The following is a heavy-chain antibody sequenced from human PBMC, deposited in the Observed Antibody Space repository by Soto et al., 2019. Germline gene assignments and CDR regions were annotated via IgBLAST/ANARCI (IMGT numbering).Heavy chain of an antibody. J-gene: IGHJ5*02. V-gene: IGHV4-34*01. CDR1: GGSFSGYY. Sequence: PSETLSLTCAVYGGSFSGYYWSWIRQPPGKGLEWIGEINHSGSTNYNPSLKSRVTISVDTSKNQFSLKLSSVTAADTAVYYCARGWYYGSGRLNWFDPWGQGTLVTVSS. CDR2: INHSGST. D-gene: IGHD3-10*01. CDR3: ARGWYYGSGRLNWFDP.